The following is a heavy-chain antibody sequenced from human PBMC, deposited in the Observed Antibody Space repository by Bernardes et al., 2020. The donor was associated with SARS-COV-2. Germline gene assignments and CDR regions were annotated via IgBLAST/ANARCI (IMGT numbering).Heavy chain of an antibody. J-gene: IGHJ6*02. CDR3: ARDEVPQGDDIVPSDHGLDV. Sequence: ASVKVSCTPSGYNLTKYYIHWVRQAPGQGLEWVGIIHPNDGNRGYGQRFEGRVHISKDAATDTVYLEMTSLNFGDTATYYCARDEVPQGDDIVPSDHGLDVWGQGTAVIVSS. CDR2: IHPNDGNR. D-gene: IGHD3-16*01. V-gene: IGHV1-46*01. CDR1: GYNLTKYY.